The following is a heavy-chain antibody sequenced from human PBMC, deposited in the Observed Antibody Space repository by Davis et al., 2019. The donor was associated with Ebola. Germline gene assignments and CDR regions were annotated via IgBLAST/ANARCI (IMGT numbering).Heavy chain of an antibody. CDR2: IIPILGIA. CDR1: GGTFSSYA. V-gene: IGHV1-69*04. D-gene: IGHD1-26*01. CDR3: ARDKSGSY. J-gene: IGHJ4*02. Sequence: AASVKVSCKASGGTFSSYAISWVRQAPGQGLEWMGRIIPILGIANYAQKFQGRVTITADKSTSTAYMELSSLRSDDTAVYYCARDKSGSYWGQGTLVTVSS.